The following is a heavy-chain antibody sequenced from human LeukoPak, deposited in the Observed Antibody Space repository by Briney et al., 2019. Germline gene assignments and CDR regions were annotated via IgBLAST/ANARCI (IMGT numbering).Heavy chain of an antibody. D-gene: IGHD1-26*01. CDR2: INWNGGGT. Sequence: GGSLRLSCAASGFTFDAYAMSWVRQAPGKGLEWVSGINWNGGGTGYADSVKGRFTISRDNAKNSLYLQMNSLRAEDTALYYCAREGSSTYYYYYMDVWGKGTTVTVSS. CDR1: GFTFDAYA. V-gene: IGHV3-20*04. CDR3: AREGSSTYYYYYMDV. J-gene: IGHJ6*03.